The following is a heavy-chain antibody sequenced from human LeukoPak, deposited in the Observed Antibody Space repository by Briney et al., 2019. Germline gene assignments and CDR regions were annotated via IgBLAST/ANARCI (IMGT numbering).Heavy chain of an antibody. CDR3: ARGGARYGDFDY. Sequence: GASVKVSCKASGYTFSSYDINWVRQATGQGLEWMGWMNPNSGNTGYAQKFQGRVTMTRNTSISTAYMELSSLRSEDTAVYYCARGGARYGDFDYWGQGTLVTVSS. D-gene: IGHD3-16*02. CDR2: MNPNSGNT. CDR1: GYTFSSYD. J-gene: IGHJ4*02. V-gene: IGHV1-8*01.